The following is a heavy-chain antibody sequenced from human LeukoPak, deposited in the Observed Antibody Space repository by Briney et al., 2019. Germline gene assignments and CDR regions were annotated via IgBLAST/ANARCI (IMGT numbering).Heavy chain of an antibody. V-gene: IGHV1-18*04. J-gene: IGHJ6*02. CDR2: ISAYNGNT. Sequence: GASVKVSCKASGYTFTGYYMHWVRQAPGQGLEWMGWISAYNGNTNYAQKLQGRVTMTTDTSTSTAYMELRSLRSDDTAVYYCASSYYYYYYGMDVWGQGTTVTVSS. CDR3: ASSYYYYYYGMDV. CDR1: GYTFTGYY.